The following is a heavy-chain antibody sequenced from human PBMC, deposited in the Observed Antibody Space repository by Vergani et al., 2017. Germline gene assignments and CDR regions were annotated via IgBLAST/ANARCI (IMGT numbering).Heavy chain of an antibody. CDR1: GYTFTSYY. CDR2: INPSGGST. V-gene: IGHV1-46*01. J-gene: IGHJ5*02. D-gene: IGHD3-10*01. CDR3: AGMVRGDHEFDP. Sequence: QVQLVQSGAEVKKPGASVKVSCKASGYTFTSYYMHWVRQAPGQGLEWMGIINPSGGSTSYAQKFQGRVTMTRDTSTSTVYMELSSLRSEDTAVYYCAGMVRGDHEFDPWGQGTLVTVSS.